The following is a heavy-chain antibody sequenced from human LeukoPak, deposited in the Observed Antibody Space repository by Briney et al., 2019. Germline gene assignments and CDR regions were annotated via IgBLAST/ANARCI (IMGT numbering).Heavy chain of an antibody. V-gene: IGHV4-59*08. J-gene: IGHJ4*02. CDR3: ARLASAGTLFDY. Sequence: SETLSLTCTVSGGSISSYYWSWIRQPPGKGLEWIGYIYYSGSTNYNPSLKSRVTISVDTSKNQFSLKLSSVTAADTAVYYCARLASAGTLFDYWGQGTLVTVSS. CDR1: GGSISSYY. D-gene: IGHD6-13*01. CDR2: IYYSGST.